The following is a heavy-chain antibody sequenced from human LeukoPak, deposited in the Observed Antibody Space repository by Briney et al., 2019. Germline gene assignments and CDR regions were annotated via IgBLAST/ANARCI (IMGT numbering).Heavy chain of an antibody. J-gene: IGHJ3*02. Sequence: PSETLSLTCTVSGASIGAYSGTWVRQPPGKGLEWIGYIYYTGGTKYNPSLKSRVTISVDTSNNQFSLKLNSVTAADTAIYYCASTDFWSGYYAFDIWGRGTMVTVSS. CDR1: GASIGAYS. CDR3: ASTDFWSGYYAFDI. CDR2: IYYTGGT. D-gene: IGHD3-3*01. V-gene: IGHV4-59*01.